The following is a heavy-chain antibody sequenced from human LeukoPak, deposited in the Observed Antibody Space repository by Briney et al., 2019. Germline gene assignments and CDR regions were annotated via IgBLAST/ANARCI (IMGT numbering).Heavy chain of an antibody. CDR3: ARVRNIREGYYFDY. Sequence: SETLSLTCTVSGGSISSGGYYWSWIRQHPGKGLEWIGYIYYSGSTYYNPSLKSPVTISVYTSKNKFSLKLSSVTAADTAVYYCARVRNIREGYYFDYWGQGTLVSVSS. CDR2: IYYSGST. J-gene: IGHJ4*02. D-gene: IGHD1-26*01. CDR1: GGSISSGGYY. V-gene: IGHV4-31*01.